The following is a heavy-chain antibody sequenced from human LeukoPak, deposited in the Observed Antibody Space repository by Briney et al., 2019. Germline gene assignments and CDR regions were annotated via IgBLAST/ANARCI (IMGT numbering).Heavy chain of an antibody. CDR1: GFTFSSYA. Sequence: GGSLRLSCAASGFTFSSYAMHWVRQAPGKGLEWVAVISYDGSNKYYADSVKGRFTISRDNSKNTLYLQMNSLRAEDTAVYYCARDNLRYCSGGSCYVGYWGQGTLVTVSS. CDR3: ARDNLRYCSGGSCYVGY. V-gene: IGHV3-30*04. CDR2: ISYDGSNK. D-gene: IGHD2-15*01. J-gene: IGHJ4*02.